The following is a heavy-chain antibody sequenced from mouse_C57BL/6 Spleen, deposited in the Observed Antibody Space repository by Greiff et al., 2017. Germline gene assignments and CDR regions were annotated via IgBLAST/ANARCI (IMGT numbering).Heavy chain of an antibody. V-gene: IGHV3-6*01. J-gene: IGHJ2*01. D-gene: IGHD1-1*01. CDR3: ARAITTVVDY. Sequence: EVQLQESGPGLVKPSQSLSLTCSVTGYSITSGYYWNWIRQFPGNKLEWMGYISYDGSNNYNPSLKNRISITRDTSKNQFFLTLNSVTTEDTATYYCARAITTVVDYWGQGTTLTVSS. CDR1: GYSITSGYY. CDR2: ISYDGSN.